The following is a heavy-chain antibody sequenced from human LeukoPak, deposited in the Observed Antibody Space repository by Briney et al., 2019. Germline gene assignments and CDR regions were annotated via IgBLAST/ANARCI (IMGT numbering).Heavy chain of an antibody. CDR2: MNPNSGNT. CDR1: GYSFTSYD. Sequence: ASVKVSCKASGYSFTSYDINWVRQATGQGLEWMGWMNPNSGNTGYAQKFQGRVTMTRDTSISTAYMELSRLGSDDTAVYYCARAEFGEFQFDPWGQGTLVTVSS. J-gene: IGHJ5*02. V-gene: IGHV1-8*01. CDR3: ARAEFGEFQFDP. D-gene: IGHD3-10*01.